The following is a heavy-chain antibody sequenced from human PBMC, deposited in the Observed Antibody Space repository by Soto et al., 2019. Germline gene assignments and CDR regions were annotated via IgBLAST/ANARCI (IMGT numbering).Heavy chain of an antibody. CDR2: IYYSGST. Sequence: SETLSLTCTVSGGSISSYYWSWIRQPPGKGLEWIGFIYYSGSTNYNPSLKSRVTISVDTSKNQFSLKLSSVTAADTAVYYCARGYRYCSGGSCYSGYYYYYMDVWGKGTTVTVSS. CDR3: ARGYRYCSGGSCYSGYYYYYMDV. CDR1: GGSISSYY. D-gene: IGHD2-15*01. J-gene: IGHJ6*03. V-gene: IGHV4-59*01.